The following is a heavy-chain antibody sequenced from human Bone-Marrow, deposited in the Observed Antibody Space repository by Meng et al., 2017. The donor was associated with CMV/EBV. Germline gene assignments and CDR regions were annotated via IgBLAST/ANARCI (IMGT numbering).Heavy chain of an antibody. CDR1: GDSVSSNSAA. V-gene: IGHV6-1*01. Sequence: SETLSLTCATSGDSVSSNSAAWNWSRQSTSRGLEWLGSTYYRSKWYNDYAVSVKSRITINPDTSKNQFSLQLNSVTPEDTAVYYCARYEYDSSANDAFDIWGQRTMVTVSS. CDR2: TYYRSKWYN. CDR3: ARYEYDSSANDAFDI. J-gene: IGHJ3*02. D-gene: IGHD3-22*01.